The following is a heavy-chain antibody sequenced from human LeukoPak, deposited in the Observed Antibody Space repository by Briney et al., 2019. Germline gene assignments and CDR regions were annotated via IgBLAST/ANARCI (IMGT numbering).Heavy chain of an antibody. D-gene: IGHD2-2*02. CDR3: AREYCTTNSCYIWGLGY. Sequence: GGSLRLSCAASGFSFSTYTMRWVRQAPGKGLEYVSGIASNGGTKYYADSVKGRFTISRDNFKNTVYLQMDSLRTEDMAVYYCAREYCTTNSCYIWGLGYWGQGTLVTVSS. V-gene: IGHV3-64*02. J-gene: IGHJ4*02. CDR1: GFSFSTYT. CDR2: IASNGGTK.